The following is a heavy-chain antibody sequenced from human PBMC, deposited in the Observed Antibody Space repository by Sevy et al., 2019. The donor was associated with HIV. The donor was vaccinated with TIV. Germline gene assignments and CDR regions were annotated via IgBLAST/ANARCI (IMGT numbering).Heavy chain of an antibody. CDR1: RFTFTNFW. D-gene: IGHD2-15*01. J-gene: IGHJ5*02. CDR2: IKEDGSEK. CDR3: ARDRDCSGGRCYSGWFDP. V-gene: IGHV3-7*01. Sequence: GGSLRLSCAAYRFTFTNFWMTWVRQAPGKGLEWVANIKEDGSEKYYVDSVKGRFTISRDNAKNSLFLQMSSLRAEDTAVYYCARDRDCSGGRCYSGWFDPWGQGTLVTVSS.